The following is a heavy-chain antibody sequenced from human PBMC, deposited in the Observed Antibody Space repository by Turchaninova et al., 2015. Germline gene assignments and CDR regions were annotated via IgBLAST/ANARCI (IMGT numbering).Heavy chain of an antibody. J-gene: IGHJ4*02. CDR2: VSGGST. V-gene: IGHV3-23*04. CDR3: AKSPSPYCSGGSCWVDY. Sequence: EVQLVESGGGLVQPGGSLRLACAASGFTFRNYAMGWGGKATGEGVGGGSAVSGGSTYYTDTLKGRFTIGRNNAKNTLYLQMESLRAEDTAVYYCAKSPSPYCSGGSCWVDYWGQGTLVTVSS. D-gene: IGHD2-15*01. CDR1: GFTFRNYA.